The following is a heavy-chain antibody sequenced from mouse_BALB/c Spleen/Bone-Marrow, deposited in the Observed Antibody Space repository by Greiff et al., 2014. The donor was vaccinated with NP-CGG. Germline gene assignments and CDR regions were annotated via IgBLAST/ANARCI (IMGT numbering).Heavy chain of an antibody. CDR1: GYTFTTYW. V-gene: IGHV1-5*01. CDR3: TSPGDSGSYGFAY. CDR2: FNPRNSDS. D-gene: IGHD1-2*01. J-gene: IGHJ3*01. Sequence: EVHVVESGTVVARPGTSVRMSCKASGYTFTTYWMHWVKQRPGQGLEWIGAFNPRNSDSHYNQKFKAKAELTAVTSANTACMEFISLTDEDSAVYSCTSPGDSGSYGFAYWGQGTLLTVSA.